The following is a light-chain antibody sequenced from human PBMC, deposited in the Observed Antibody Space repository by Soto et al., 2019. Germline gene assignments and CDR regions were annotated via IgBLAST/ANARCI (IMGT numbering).Light chain of an antibody. CDR1: SSDVGGYNY. V-gene: IGLV2-14*01. J-gene: IGLJ1*01. CDR3: SSYTSINTHV. CDR2: DVS. Sequence: QSALTQPASVSGSPGQSITISCTGTSSDVGGYNYVSWYQQYPGKAPKLMISDVSNRPSGVSIRFSGSKSGNTASLTISGLQDEDEADYYCSSYTSINTHVFGTGTKVTVL.